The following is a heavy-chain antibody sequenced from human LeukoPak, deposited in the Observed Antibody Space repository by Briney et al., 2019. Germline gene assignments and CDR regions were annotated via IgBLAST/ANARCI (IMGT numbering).Heavy chain of an antibody. CDR1: GYTFSGHY. CDR2: INANNGGT. CDR3: ARAHIAAAGAHDY. V-gene: IGHV1-2*02. Sequence: ASVKVSCKASGYTFSGHYIHWVRQAPGQGLEWMGWINANNGGTSYAQKFQGRVTMTRDTSISTAYMELSRLRSDDTAVYYCARAHIAAAGAHDYWGQGTLVTVSS. J-gene: IGHJ4*02. D-gene: IGHD6-13*01.